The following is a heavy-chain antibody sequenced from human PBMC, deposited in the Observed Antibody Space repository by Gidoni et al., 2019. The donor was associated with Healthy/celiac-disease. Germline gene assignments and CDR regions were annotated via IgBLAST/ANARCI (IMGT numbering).Heavy chain of an antibody. Sequence: QVQLQESGPGLVKPSETLSLTCTVSGGSVSIGSYYWSWIRQPPGKGLEWIGYIYYSGSTNYNPSLKSRVTISVDTSKNQFSLKLSSVTAADTAVYYCARDNRAVPASPYYYYGMDVWGQGTTVTVSS. CDR1: GGSVSIGSYY. CDR3: ARDNRAVPASPYYYYGMDV. D-gene: IGHD2-2*01. V-gene: IGHV4-61*01. J-gene: IGHJ6*02. CDR2: IYYSGST.